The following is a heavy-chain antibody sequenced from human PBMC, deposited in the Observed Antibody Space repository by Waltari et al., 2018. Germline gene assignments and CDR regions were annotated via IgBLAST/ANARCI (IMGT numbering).Heavy chain of an antibody. CDR1: GGSISSHY. D-gene: IGHD6-6*01. CDR3: ARDANNYSSSLWFDP. V-gene: IGHV4-59*11. Sequence: QVQLQESGPGLVKPSETLSLTCTVSGGSISSHYWSWIRQPPGKGLEWIGYSYYSGSTNSNPSLKSRVTISVDTSKNQFSLKLSSVTAADTAVYYCARDANNYSSSLWFDPWGQGTLVTVSS. CDR2: SYYSGST. J-gene: IGHJ5*02.